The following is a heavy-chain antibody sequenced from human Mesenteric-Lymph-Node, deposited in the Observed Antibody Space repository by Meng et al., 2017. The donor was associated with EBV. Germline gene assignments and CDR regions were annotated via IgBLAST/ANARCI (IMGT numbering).Heavy chain of an antibody. CDR1: GYSFISYS. CDR2: INAGNGNT. J-gene: IGHJ4*02. CDR3: ARWGVEVSGHDYGLDN. Sequence: QVQLVQSEVEVKKPGASVKVFCRASGYSFISYSINWVRQAPGKRLEWMVWINAGNGNTKYSQKFQDRVTITRDTSASKVYMEMSSLRSEDTAVYYCARWGVEVSGHDYGLDNWGQGTLVTVSS. V-gene: IGHV1-3*01. D-gene: IGHD5-12*01.